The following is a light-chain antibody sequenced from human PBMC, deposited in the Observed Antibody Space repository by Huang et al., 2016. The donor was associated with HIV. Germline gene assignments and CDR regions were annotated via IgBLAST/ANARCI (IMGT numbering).Light chain of an antibody. J-gene: IGKJ2*01. Sequence: IQVTQSPSSLSASVGDIVTITCRAIQGISDSLAWSQQKPGKAPKLLLYGASSLESVVPSRYSGTGSVTDYTLTISSLQPEDVATYYCQQYYSTPFTFGQGTKLEIK. CDR3: QQYYSTPFT. CDR1: QGISDS. V-gene: IGKV1-NL1*01. CDR2: GAS.